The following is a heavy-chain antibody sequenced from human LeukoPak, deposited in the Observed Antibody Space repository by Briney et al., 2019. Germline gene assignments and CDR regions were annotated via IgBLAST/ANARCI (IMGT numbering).Heavy chain of an antibody. CDR2: INHSGST. D-gene: IGHD4-11*01. CDR3: ARVVTRHSYCEL. J-gene: IGHJ2*01. V-gene: IGHV4-34*01. CDR1: GGSFSGHY. Sequence: SETLSLSRAVYGGSFSGHYWSWIRQPPGKGLEWIGEINHSGSTNYNPSLKSRVTISVDTSKNQFSLKLSSVTAADTAVYYCARVVTRHSYCELSGPGTPVTVSS.